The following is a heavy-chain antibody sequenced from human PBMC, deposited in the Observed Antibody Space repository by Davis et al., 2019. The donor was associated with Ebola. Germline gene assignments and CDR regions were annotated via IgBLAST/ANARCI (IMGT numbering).Heavy chain of an antibody. J-gene: IGHJ5*02. CDR3: AEGGIAAAGTVYWFDP. Sequence: ASVKVSCKASGYTFTSYGISWVRQAPGQGLEWMGWISAYNGNTNYAQKFQGRVTITADKSTSTAYMELSSLRSEDTAVYYCAEGGIAAAGTVYWFDPWGQGTLVTVSS. V-gene: IGHV1-18*01. CDR1: GYTFTSYG. D-gene: IGHD6-13*01. CDR2: ISAYNGNT.